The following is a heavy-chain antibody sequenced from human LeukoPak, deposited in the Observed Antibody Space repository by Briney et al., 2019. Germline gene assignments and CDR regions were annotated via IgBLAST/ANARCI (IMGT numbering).Heavy chain of an antibody. CDR3: ASCGGDCDPRETAWVDFLH. V-gene: IGHV3-66*01. J-gene: IGHJ1*01. CDR1: GFTVSRKF. Sequence: GGSLRLSCAASGFTVSRKFMNWVRQAPGSGLEWVSVINDDGKTFYADSVKDRFTISRDNFKNTLYLQMNILRAEDTAIYYCASCGGDCDPRETAWVDFLHWGHGTLVTVSS. D-gene: IGHD2-21*02. CDR2: INDDGKT.